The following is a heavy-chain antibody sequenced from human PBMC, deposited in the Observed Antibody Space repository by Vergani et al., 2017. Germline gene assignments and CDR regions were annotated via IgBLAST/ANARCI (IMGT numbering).Heavy chain of an antibody. D-gene: IGHD5-18*01. J-gene: IGHJ4*02. CDR2: ISYDGSNK. CDR3: AKGDGTAMVGYYFDY. Sequence: VQLLESGGGLVQPGGSLRLSCAASGFTFSSYAMSWVRQAPGKGLEWVAVISYDGSNKYYADSVKGRFTISRDNSKNTLYLQMNSLRAEDTAVYYCAKGDGTAMVGYYFDYWGQGTLVTVSS. CDR1: GFTFSSYA. V-gene: IGHV3-30*18.